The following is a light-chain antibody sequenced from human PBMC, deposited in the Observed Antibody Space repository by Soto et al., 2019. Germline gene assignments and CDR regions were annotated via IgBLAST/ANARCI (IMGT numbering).Light chain of an antibody. CDR3: QHRSNWLYT. CDR2: DAS. Sequence: ELVLTQSPATLSLSPGERATLSCRASQSVSSHLAWYRQKPGQPPRLLIYDASNRATGIPARFSGSGSGTDFTLTISCLAPEDFAVYYCQHRSNWLYTFGQGTKLEI. J-gene: IGKJ2*01. V-gene: IGKV3-11*01. CDR1: QSVSSH.